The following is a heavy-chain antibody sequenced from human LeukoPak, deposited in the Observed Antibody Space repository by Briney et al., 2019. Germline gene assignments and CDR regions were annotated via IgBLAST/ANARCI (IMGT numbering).Heavy chain of an antibody. CDR3: AREGGPYRPLDY. CDR2: VNLQGST. J-gene: IGHJ4*02. V-gene: IGHV4-4*02. Sequence: ADPLSLTCGVSGGSITSTNYLTWVRQPPGKGLGWIGEVNLQGSTNYNPSLMGRDAISVDMSENHISLQLTSVTAADTAVYYCAREGGPYRPLDYSGQGTLVTVSS. CDR1: GGSITSTNY.